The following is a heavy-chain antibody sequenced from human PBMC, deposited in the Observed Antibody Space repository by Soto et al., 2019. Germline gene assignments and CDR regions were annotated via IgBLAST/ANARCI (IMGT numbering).Heavy chain of an antibody. J-gene: IGHJ4*02. V-gene: IGHV3-48*01. Sequence: GGSLRLSCTASGFTFSDYDTNWVRQAPGKGLEWVSYISSSSDTIYYADSVKGRFTISRDNAKNLLYLQMKSLRAEDTAVYYCARSSTFYDYWGQGTPVTVSS. CDR2: ISSSSDTI. CDR3: ARSSTFYDY. D-gene: IGHD6-6*01. CDR1: GFTFSDYD.